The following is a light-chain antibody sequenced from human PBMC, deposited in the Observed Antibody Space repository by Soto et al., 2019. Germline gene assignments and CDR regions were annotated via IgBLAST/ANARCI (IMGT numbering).Light chain of an antibody. V-gene: IGLV2-14*03. J-gene: IGLJ1*01. CDR3: SSYTTSNTRQIV. CDR1: SSDVGGYNY. Sequence: QSALTQPASVSESPGQSINISCAGTSSDVGGYNYVSWYQHHPGKAPKLIIYDVSNRPSGVSNPFSGSKSGNTASLTISGLQPEDEADYYCSSYTTSNTRQIVFGTGTKVTVL. CDR2: DVS.